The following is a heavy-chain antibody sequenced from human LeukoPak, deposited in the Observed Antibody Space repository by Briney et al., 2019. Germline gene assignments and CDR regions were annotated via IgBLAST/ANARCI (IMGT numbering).Heavy chain of an antibody. CDR1: GFPQSSYS. J-gene: IGHJ4*02. V-gene: IGHV3-48*01. CDR2: INIDSITV. CDR3: STAKFDN. Sequence: GGSLRLSCAAAGFPQSSYSINWLRQAPGKGLEWVSYINIDSITVNYADSVKGRFTISRDNAKNSLYLQMNSLRAEDTAVYYCSTAKFDNWGQGTLVTVSS.